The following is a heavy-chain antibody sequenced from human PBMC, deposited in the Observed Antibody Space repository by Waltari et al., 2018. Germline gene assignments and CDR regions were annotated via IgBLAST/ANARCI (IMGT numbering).Heavy chain of an antibody. CDR3: GRIAFGDDGGYFQY. J-gene: IGHJ1*01. Sequence: QLQLQESGPGLVRPSETLSLTCTVSGGSITTNYNCAWIRQPPGKGLEWMGNMQYRVSTFYNPSLMSRVTISLDTSKNQFSLTLTSVDAADTAVYFCGRIAFGDDGGYFQYWGQGTLVTVSS. V-gene: IGHV4-39*01. CDR2: MQYRVST. CDR1: GGSITTNYN. D-gene: IGHD4-17*01.